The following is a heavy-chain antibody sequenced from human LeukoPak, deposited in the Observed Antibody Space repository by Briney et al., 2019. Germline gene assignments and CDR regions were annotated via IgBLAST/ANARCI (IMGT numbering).Heavy chain of an antibody. V-gene: IGHV1-46*01. CDR1: GYTFTSYH. CDR2: INPSGGTT. J-gene: IGHJ3*02. D-gene: IGHD3-10*01. Sequence: GASVKVSCKASGYTFTSYHMHWVRQAPGQGLEWMGIINPSGGTTNYAQKFRGRVTITRDMSTSTVYMELSSLRSEDMAVYYCARGQYYYASGSSFLKRGVSAFDIWGQGTMVTVSS. CDR3: ARGQYYYASGSSFLKRGVSAFDI.